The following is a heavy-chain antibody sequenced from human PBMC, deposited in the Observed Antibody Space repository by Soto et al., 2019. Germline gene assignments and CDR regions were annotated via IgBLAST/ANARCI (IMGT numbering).Heavy chain of an antibody. CDR1: GFTFSSYA. CDR3: ARERRGRYSAFDI. D-gene: IGHD1-26*01. V-gene: IGHV3-30-3*01. CDR2: ISYDESNK. J-gene: IGHJ3*02. Sequence: QVQLVESGGGVVQPGSSLRLSCAASGFTFSSYAMHWVRQAPGKGLEWVAVISYDESNKNYAAPGKGRFTISRDNSKNALYLQMNSLRAEDTAVYYCARERRGRYSAFDIWGQETMVTVSS.